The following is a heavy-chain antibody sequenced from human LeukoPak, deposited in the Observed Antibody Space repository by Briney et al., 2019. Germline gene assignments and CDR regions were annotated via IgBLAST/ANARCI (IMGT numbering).Heavy chain of an antibody. D-gene: IGHD3-10*01. CDR1: GNTFTNYD. CDR2: MNPNSGNT. Sequence: ASVKVSCKASGNTFTNYDINWVRQATGQGLEWMGWMNPNSGNTGYAQKYQGRVTMTRNTSISTAYMELRSLRSEDTAVYYCARGSVRGVHWGQGTLVTVSA. V-gene: IGHV1-8*01. CDR3: ARGSVRGVH. J-gene: IGHJ4*02.